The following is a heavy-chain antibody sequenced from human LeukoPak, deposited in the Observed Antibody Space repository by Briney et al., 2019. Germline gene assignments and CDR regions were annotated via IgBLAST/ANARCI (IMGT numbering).Heavy chain of an antibody. J-gene: IGHJ3*02. V-gene: IGHV3-66*01. Sequence: QSGGSLRLSCAASGFPFSTYSVKWAPQAPGEGVVWVSVIYSGGSTYYADAVKGRFTISRDNSKNTLYLQMNSLRAEDTAVYYCASPLISATGTNIWGQGTMVTVSS. CDR3: ASPLISATGTNI. D-gene: IGHD6-13*01. CDR2: IYSGGST. CDR1: GFPFSTYS.